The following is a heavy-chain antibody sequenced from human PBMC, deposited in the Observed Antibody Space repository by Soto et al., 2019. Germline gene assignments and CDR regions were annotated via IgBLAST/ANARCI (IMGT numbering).Heavy chain of an antibody. CDR1: GFTFSSYA. D-gene: IGHD3-10*01. CDR3: AKSPPANYYGSGSSAY. V-gene: IGHV3-23*01. Sequence: EVQLLESGGGLVQPGGSLRLSCAASGFTFSSYAMNWVRQAPGKGLEWVSTISASGGSTYYADSVKGRFTISKNNFKNTLYLQMNSLRAEDTAKYYCAKSPPANYYGSGSSAYWGQGTLVTVSS. CDR2: ISASGGST. J-gene: IGHJ4*02.